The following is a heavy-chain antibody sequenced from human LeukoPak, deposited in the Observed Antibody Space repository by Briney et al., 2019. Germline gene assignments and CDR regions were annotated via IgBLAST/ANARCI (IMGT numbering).Heavy chain of an antibody. J-gene: IGHJ4*02. CDR3: ARVIAVAGTPLDY. D-gene: IGHD6-19*01. CDR2: INPNSGGT. V-gene: IGHV1-2*02. CDR1: GYTFTNYA. Sequence: ASVKVSCKASGYTFTNYAMNWVRQAPGQGLEWMGWINPNSGGTNYAQKFQGRVTMTRDTSISTAYMELSRLRSDDTAVYYCARVIAVAGTPLDYWGQGTLVTVSS.